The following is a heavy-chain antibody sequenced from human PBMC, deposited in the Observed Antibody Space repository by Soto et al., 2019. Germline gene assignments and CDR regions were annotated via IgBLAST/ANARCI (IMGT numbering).Heavy chain of an antibody. J-gene: IGHJ1*01. CDR3: ARHPDCTVVTHCQFAF. Sequence: PSETLSLTCTVSGDSISSATYSWGWIRQPPGKGLEWMGSMSYPGKTYDNASLKSRVTMSLDTSKNQFSLRLTSVTAADTAIYYCARHPDCTVVTHCQFAFWGLGTLVTGSS. CDR1: GDSISSATYS. D-gene: IGHD2-21*02. V-gene: IGHV4-39*01. CDR2: MSYPGKT.